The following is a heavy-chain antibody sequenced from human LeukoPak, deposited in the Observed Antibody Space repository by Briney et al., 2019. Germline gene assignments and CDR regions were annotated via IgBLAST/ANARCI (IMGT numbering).Heavy chain of an antibody. J-gene: IGHJ4*02. Sequence: SETLSLTCIVSGDSINTNTYYWGWIRQPPGRGLEWIGSIYYTGSTYYNPSLKSRVTISVDTSKNQFSLKLTSVTAADTAMYYGASHYDILTGYEYWGQGTLVTVSS. CDR1: GDSINTNTYY. V-gene: IGHV4-39*01. CDR2: IYYTGST. CDR3: ASHYDILTGYEY. D-gene: IGHD3-9*01.